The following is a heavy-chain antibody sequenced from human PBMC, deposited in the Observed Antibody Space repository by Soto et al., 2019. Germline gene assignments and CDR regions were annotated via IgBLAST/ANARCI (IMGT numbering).Heavy chain of an antibody. V-gene: IGHV4-34*01. D-gene: IGHD3-22*01. CDR1: GGSFSGYY. CDR2: INHSGST. J-gene: IGHJ4*02. Sequence: PSETLSLTCAVYGGSFSGYYWSWLRQPPGKGQEWIGEINHSGSTNYNPSLKSRVTISVDTSKNQFSLKLSSVTAADTAVYYCARGRIISMINPAEKERDYWGQGTLVTVSS. CDR3: ARGRIISMINPAEKERDY.